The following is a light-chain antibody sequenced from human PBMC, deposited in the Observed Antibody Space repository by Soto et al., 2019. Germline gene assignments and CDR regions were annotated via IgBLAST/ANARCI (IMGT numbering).Light chain of an antibody. CDR1: SGHSSYI. V-gene: IGLV4-60*02. Sequence: QSVLTQSSSASASLGSSVKLTCTLSSGHSSYIIAWHQQQPGKAPRYLMKLEGSGSHNKGSGVPDRFSGSSSEADRYLTISNLQFEDEADYYCETWDSNTHTVFGGGTKVTVL. CDR2: LEGSGSH. CDR3: ETWDSNTHTV. J-gene: IGLJ3*02.